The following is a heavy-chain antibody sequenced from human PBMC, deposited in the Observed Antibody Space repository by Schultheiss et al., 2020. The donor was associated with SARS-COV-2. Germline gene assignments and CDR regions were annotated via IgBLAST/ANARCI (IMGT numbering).Heavy chain of an antibody. V-gene: IGHV3-23*01. J-gene: IGHJ4*02. CDR2: ISGSGGST. Sequence: GGSLRLSCAASGFTFSSYAMSWVRQAPGKGLEWVSAISGSGGSTYYADSVKGRFTISRDNSKNTLYLQMNSLRAEVTAVYYCARAPDGSSYGDYWGQGTLVTVSS. D-gene: IGHD1-26*01. CDR3: ARAPDGSSYGDY. CDR1: GFTFSSYA.